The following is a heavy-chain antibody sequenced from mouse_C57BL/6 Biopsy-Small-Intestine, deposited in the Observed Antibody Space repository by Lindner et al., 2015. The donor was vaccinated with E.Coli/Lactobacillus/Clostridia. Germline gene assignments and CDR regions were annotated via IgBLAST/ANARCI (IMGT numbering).Heavy chain of an antibody. V-gene: IGHV1S15*01. CDR1: DYSFNYYG. D-gene: IGHD1-1*02. J-gene: IGHJ4*01. Sequence: SVKVSCKASDYSFNYYGITWVRQAPGQGLEWMGWINPNSGGTNYAQKFQGRVTMTRDTSTSTAYMELSRLRSDDTAVYYCARVSGRYCNGGSCYPDNWGQGTLVTVSS. CDR2: INPNSGGT. CDR3: ARVSGRYCNGGSCYPDN.